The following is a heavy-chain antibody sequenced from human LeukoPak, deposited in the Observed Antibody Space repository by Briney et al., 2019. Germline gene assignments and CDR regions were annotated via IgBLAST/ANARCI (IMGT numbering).Heavy chain of an antibody. Sequence: SETLSLTCAVYGGSFSGYYWSWIRQPPGKGLEWIAYISDIGSINYNPSLKSRVTISLDTSKNQFSLKLSSVTAADTAVYYCAGHHPRNTVDFWGQGALVTVSS. D-gene: IGHD2/OR15-2a*01. CDR3: AGHHPRNTVDF. J-gene: IGHJ4*02. CDR2: ISDIGSI. CDR1: GGSFSGYY. V-gene: IGHV4-59*08.